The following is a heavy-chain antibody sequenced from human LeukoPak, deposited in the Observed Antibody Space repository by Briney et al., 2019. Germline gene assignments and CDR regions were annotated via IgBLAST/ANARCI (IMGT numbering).Heavy chain of an antibody. J-gene: IGHJ5*02. CDR2: IYYSGST. D-gene: IGHD1-26*01. CDR1: GGSFSGYF. CDR3: ARIHSGSYPWWFDP. Sequence: SETLSLTCAVYGGSFSGYFWSWIRQPPGKGLEWIGSIYYSGSTYYNPSLKSRVTISVDTSKNQFSLKLSSVTAADTAVYYCARIHSGSYPWWFDPWGQGTLVTVSS. V-gene: IGHV4-34*01.